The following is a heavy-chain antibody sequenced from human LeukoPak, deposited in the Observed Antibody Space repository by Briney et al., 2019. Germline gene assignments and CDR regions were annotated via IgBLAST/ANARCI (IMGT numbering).Heavy chain of an antibody. J-gene: IGHJ6*02. CDR3: ARDGGIAARTPNYYYGMDV. CDR1: GYTFTSYY. D-gene: IGHD6-6*01. V-gene: IGHV1-46*01. CDR2: INPSGGST. Sequence: ASVKVSCKASGYTFTSYYVHWVRQAPGQGLEWMGIINPSGGSTSYAQKFQGRVTMTRDTSTNTVYMELSSLRSEDTAVYYCARDGGIAARTPNYYYGMDVWGQGTTVTVSS.